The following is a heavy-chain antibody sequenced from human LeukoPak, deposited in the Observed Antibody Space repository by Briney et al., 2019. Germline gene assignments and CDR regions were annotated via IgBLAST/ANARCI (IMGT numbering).Heavy chain of an antibody. Sequence: GGSLRLSCAASGFTFSSYNMNWVRQAPGKGLEWVSSISSSGTYIYYADSVKGRFTISRDNAKNSLYLQMNSLRADDTAVYYCSRGADYGSGSYYRDYWGQGTLVTVSS. J-gene: IGHJ4*02. D-gene: IGHD3-10*01. CDR3: SRGADYGSGSYYRDY. CDR2: ISSSGTYI. CDR1: GFTFSSYN. V-gene: IGHV3-21*01.